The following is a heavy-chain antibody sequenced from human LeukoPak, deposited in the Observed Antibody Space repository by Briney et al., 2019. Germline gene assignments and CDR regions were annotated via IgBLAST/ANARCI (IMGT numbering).Heavy chain of an antibody. CDR1: GGSFSGYY. D-gene: IGHD4-17*01. J-gene: IGHJ4*02. CDR3: ARGIGGDYAAVAFDY. Sequence: SETLSLTCAVYGGSFSGYYWSWIRQPPGKGLEWIGEINHSGSTNYNPSLKSRVTMSVDTSKNQFSLKLSSVTAADTAVYYCARGIGGDYAAVAFDYWGQGTLVTVSS. CDR2: INHSGST. V-gene: IGHV4-34*01.